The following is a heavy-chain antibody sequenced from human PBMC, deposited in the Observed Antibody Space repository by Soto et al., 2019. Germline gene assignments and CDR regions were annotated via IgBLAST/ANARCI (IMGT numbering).Heavy chain of an antibody. CDR1: GFTFSSYS. V-gene: IGHV3-21*01. CDR2: ISSSSFSI. D-gene: IGHD6-6*01. CDR3: ARNQSSNIYGIVV. Sequence: EVQLVESGGGLVKPGGSLRLSCAASGFTFSSYSMNWVRQAPGKGLEWVSSISSSSFSINYADSVKGRFSISRDNAQNSMHLQMTNLRAEDTAVHYCARNQSSNIYGIVVWGQGTTVTVSS. J-gene: IGHJ6*02.